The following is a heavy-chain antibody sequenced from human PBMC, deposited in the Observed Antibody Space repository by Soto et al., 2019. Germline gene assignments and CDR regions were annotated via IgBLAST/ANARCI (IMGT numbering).Heavy chain of an antibody. Sequence: QVQLVESGGGVVQPGRSLRLSCAASGFTFSSYGMHWVRQAPGKGLEWVAVISYDGSNKYYADSVKGRFTISRDNSKNTLYLQMNSLRAEDTAVYYCARGLDTAMVIDYWGQGTLVTVSS. D-gene: IGHD5-18*01. J-gene: IGHJ4*02. V-gene: IGHV3-30*19. CDR1: GFTFSSYG. CDR3: ARGLDTAMVIDY. CDR2: ISYDGSNK.